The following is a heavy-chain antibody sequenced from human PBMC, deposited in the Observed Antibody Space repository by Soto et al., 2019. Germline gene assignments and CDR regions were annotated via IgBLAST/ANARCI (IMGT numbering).Heavy chain of an antibody. V-gene: IGHV1-3*01. CDR3: ARAYAVGRGDVYDI. D-gene: IGHD2-8*01. CDR1: GYRFTNYA. J-gene: IGHJ3*02. CDR2: INPANGNT. Sequence: ASVKVSCKASGYRFTNYALHWVRQAPGQRLEWVGWINPANGNTKYSEKFQGRATITRDTSANTAFMDLSSLRSEDRAAYYCARAYAVGRGDVYDIWGQGTMVTVSS.